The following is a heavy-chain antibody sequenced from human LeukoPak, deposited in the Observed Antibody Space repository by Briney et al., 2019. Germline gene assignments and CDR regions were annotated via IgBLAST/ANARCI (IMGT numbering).Heavy chain of an antibody. Sequence: GGSLRLSCAASGFTFSSYAMHWVRQAPGKGLEWVAVISYDGSNKYYADSVKGRFTISRDNAKNSLYLQMNSLRVEDTAVYYCARTYYDDSSGYYDYWGQGTLVTVSS. J-gene: IGHJ4*02. D-gene: IGHD3-22*01. CDR3: ARTYYDDSSGYYDY. V-gene: IGHV3-30-3*01. CDR2: ISYDGSNK. CDR1: GFTFSSYA.